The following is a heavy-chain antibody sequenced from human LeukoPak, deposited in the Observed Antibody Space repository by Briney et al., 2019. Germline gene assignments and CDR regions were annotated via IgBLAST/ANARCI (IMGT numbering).Heavy chain of an antibody. D-gene: IGHD6-19*01. J-gene: IGHJ4*02. V-gene: IGHV4-59*01. CDR1: GGSISGFY. CDR3: ARDRDSSGWFDY. CDR2: IYYSGSA. Sequence: TSETLSLTCTVSGGSISGFYWGWIRQPPGKGLEWIGFIYYSGSANYNPTLKSRVTMSVDMSKNHFSLKLSSVTAADTAFYYCARDRDSSGWFDYWGQGALVTVSS.